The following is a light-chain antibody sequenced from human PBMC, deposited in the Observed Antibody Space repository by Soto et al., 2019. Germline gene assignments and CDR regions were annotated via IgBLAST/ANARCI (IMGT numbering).Light chain of an antibody. V-gene: IGKV3-20*01. Sequence: EIVLTQSPGTLSLSPGERATLSCRASQSVSSNYLAWYQQRPGQAPRLLIYGASTRAAGVPDRFSGSWSGTEFTLTINRLEPEDFAVFYCHQYDRSAIFTFGPGTTVDIK. CDR3: HQYDRSAIFT. J-gene: IGKJ3*01. CDR2: GAS. CDR1: QSVSSNY.